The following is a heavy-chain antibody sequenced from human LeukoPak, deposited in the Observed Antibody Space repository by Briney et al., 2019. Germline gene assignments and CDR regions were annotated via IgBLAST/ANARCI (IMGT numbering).Heavy chain of an antibody. CDR2: IIPIFGTA. CDR1: GGTFSSYA. D-gene: IGHD5-24*01. CDR3: ARGRRDGSTFDY. J-gene: IGHJ4*02. Sequence: ASVKVSCKASGGTFSSYAISWVRQAPGQGLEWMGGIIPIFGTANYAQKFQGRVTITADESTSTAYMELSSLRSEDTAVYYCARGRRDGSTFDYWGQGTLVTVSS. V-gene: IGHV1-69*13.